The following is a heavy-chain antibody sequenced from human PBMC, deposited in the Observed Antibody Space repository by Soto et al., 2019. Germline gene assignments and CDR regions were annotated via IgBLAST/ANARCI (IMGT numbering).Heavy chain of an antibody. CDR3: ARRDSGHTFDY. CDR1: GAPISRPGFH. D-gene: IGHD3-10*01. V-gene: IGHV4-39*01. J-gene: IGHJ4*02. Sequence: QLQLQESGPGLGKPSETLSLTSAVSGAPISRPGFHGAWIRQPPGQGLEWIGSIYEAGTTFYNSSLKSRVTISADTSKNHFSLRLSSVTAADTAVYYCARRDSGHTFDYWGQGTLVTVSS. CDR2: IYEAGTT.